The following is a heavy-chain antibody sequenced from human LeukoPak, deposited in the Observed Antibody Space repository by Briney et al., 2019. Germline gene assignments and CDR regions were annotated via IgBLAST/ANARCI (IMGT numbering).Heavy chain of an antibody. J-gene: IGHJ4*02. CDR1: GFTFSSYA. CDR2: ISHTSEYT. Sequence: PGGSLRLSCAASGFTFSSYAMHWVRQAPGKGLEWVSAISHTSEYTYHADSVRGRFTISRDNSKNTLYLQMNSLRAEDTAMYYCAKGSSAGRPYYFDYWGQGTLVTVSS. D-gene: IGHD3-10*01. V-gene: IGHV3-23*01. CDR3: AKGSSAGRPYYFDY.